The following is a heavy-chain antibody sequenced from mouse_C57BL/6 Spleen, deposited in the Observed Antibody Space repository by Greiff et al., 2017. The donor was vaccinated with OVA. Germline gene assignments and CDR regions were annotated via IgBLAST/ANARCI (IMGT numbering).Heavy chain of an antibody. V-gene: IGHV1-18*01. CDR3: ARWTTSYAMDY. Sequence: EVQGVESGPELVKPGASVKIPCKASGYTFTDYNMDWVKQSHGKSLEWIGDINPNNGGTIYNQKFKGKATLTVDKSSSTAYMELRSLTSEDTAVYYCARWTTSYAMDYWGQGTSVTVSS. J-gene: IGHJ4*01. CDR2: INPNNGGT. CDR1: GYTFTDYN. D-gene: IGHD2-13*01.